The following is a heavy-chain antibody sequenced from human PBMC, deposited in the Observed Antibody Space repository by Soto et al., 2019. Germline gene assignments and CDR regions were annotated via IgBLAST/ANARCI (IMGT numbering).Heavy chain of an antibody. Sequence: QLQLQESGPGVVKPSETLSLTCTVSGGSITRSSHFWGWVRQPPGKGLEWMGTIYFTGNTYYTPSLKSRLTMSIDTSKNEFSLRLNSVTAADTAVYYCAGQTFTIAAASYGRSNWFDPWGPGTLVTVSS. V-gene: IGHV4-39*01. CDR3: AGQTFTIAAASYGRSNWFDP. CDR2: IYFTGNT. D-gene: IGHD6-25*01. J-gene: IGHJ5*02. CDR1: GGSITRSSHF.